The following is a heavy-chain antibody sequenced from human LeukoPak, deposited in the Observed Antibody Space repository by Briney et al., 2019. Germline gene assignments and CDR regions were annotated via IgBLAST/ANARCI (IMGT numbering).Heavy chain of an antibody. CDR1: GGSISSSSYY. CDR3: ARHAYCGGDCFWFDP. V-gene: IGHV4-39*01. D-gene: IGHD2-21*02. J-gene: IGHJ5*02. CDR2: IYYSGST. Sequence: SETLSLTCTVSGGSISSSSYYWGWIRQPPGKGLEWMGSIYYSGSTYHNPSLKSRVTISVDTSKHQFSLKLNSVTAADTAVYYCARHAYCGGDCFWFDPWGQGTLVTVSS.